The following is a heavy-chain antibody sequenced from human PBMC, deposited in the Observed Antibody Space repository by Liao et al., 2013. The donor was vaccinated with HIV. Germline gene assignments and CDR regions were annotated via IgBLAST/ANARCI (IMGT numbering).Heavy chain of an antibody. CDR2: IYTSGST. CDR1: GGSISSYY. D-gene: IGHD3-3*01. Sequence: QVQLQESGPGLVKPSETLSLTCTVSGGSISSYYWSWIRQPAGKGLEWIGRIYTSGSTNYNPSLKSRVTMSVDTSKNQFSLKLSSVTAADTAVYYCARLHYDFWSGYWDRWFDPGAREPWSPSPQ. V-gene: IGHV4-4*07. J-gene: IGHJ5*02. CDR3: ARLHYDFWSGYWDRWFDP.